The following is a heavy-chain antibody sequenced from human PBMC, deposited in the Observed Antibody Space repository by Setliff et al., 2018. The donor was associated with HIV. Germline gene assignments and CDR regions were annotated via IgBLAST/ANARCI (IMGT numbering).Heavy chain of an antibody. CDR2: IIPIFGTA. CDR3: ARPYYSPAFDI. D-gene: IGHD3-10*01. V-gene: IGHV1-69*13. Sequence: GASVKVSCKASGGTFSSYAISWVRQAPGQGLEWMGGIIPIFGTANYAQKFQGRVTVTADESTSTAYMELSSLRSEDTAVYYCARPYYSPAFDIWDQGTMVTVSS. CDR1: GGTFSSYA. J-gene: IGHJ3*02.